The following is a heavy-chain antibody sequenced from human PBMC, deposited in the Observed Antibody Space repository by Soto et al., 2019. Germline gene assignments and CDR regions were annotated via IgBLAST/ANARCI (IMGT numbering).Heavy chain of an antibody. CDR2: IKSKTDGGTT. J-gene: IGHJ4*01. D-gene: IGHD3-22*01. CDR1: CFPFRNAR. CDR3: TTDSYSTIIIVRFDY. Sequence: PGGSLRLSCAASCFPFRNARINWVRQAPGKGLEWVGRIKSKTDGGTTDYAEPVKGRFAISRDDSNNMVYLQMNSLKIEDTAVYYCTTDSYSTIIIVRFDYWGHGTLVTVSS. V-gene: IGHV3-15*07.